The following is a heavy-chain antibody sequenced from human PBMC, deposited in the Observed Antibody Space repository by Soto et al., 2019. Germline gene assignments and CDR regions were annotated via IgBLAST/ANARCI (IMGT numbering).Heavy chain of an antibody. CDR2: MNPNSGNT. J-gene: IGHJ5*02. Sequence: QVQLVQSGAEVKKPGASVKVSCKASGYTFTSYDINWVRQATGQGLEWMGWMNPNSGNTGYAQKFQVRVTMTRNTSISTAYIEPSSLRTEDTAVYYCARVPRVTTRLYWFDPWGQGTLVTVSS. V-gene: IGHV1-8*01. CDR3: ARVPRVTTRLYWFDP. CDR1: GYTFTSYD. D-gene: IGHD4-17*01.